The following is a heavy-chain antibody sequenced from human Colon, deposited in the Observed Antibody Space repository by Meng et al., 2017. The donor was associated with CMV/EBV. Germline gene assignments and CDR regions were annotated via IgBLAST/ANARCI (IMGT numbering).Heavy chain of an antibody. V-gene: IGHV3-7*01. CDR3: AKEMGYNWDLDHPYGMDV. J-gene: IGHJ6*02. D-gene: IGHD1-20*01. CDR1: GLPFRFYA. CDR2: TRQDGTES. Sequence: GESLKISCKVSGLPFRFYAMTWVRQAPGKGLEWVANTRQDGTESYYADAVKGRFIISRDNRNNSLYLQMNSLRVDDTAVYYCAKEMGYNWDLDHPYGMDVWGQGTTVTVSS.